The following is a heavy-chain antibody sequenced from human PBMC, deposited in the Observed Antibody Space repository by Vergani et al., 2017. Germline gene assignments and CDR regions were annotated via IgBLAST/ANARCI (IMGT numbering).Heavy chain of an antibody. D-gene: IGHD3-22*01. V-gene: IGHV4-59*01. Sequence: QLQESGPGLVKPSETLSLTCTVSGGSISGEQWNWIRQTPGKGLEWIGGLFSAGDTHYKPSLRSRVTILADTSKNQVSLKLTSVNAADTGVYFCVRGGVVVTIRSEFKWFDVWGQGTPVTVSS. J-gene: IGHJ5*02. CDR1: GGSISGEQ. CDR3: VRGGVVVTIRSEFKWFDV. CDR2: LFSAGDT.